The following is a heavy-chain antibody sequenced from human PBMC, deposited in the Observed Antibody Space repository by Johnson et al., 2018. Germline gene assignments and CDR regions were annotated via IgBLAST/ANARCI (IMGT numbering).Heavy chain of an antibody. CDR3: ARDFSSRVYNYMDV. CDR1: GFMISTYA. Sequence: QVQLVQSGGGVVQXGRYLRLSCTASGFMISTYAMHWVRQAPGKGLEWVAVISCDGSTKEYADDVKGRFPVYRHTAKNTLDVQMNSLRPEDTGVYYCARDFSSRVYNYMDVWGKGTTVTVTS. CDR2: ISCDGSTK. V-gene: IGHV3-30-3*01. D-gene: IGHD6-13*01. J-gene: IGHJ6*03.